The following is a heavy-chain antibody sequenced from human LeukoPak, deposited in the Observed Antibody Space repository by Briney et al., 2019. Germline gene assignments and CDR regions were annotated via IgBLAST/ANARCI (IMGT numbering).Heavy chain of an antibody. CDR2: INPNSGGT. CDR1: GYTFTGYY. J-gene: IGHJ5*02. CDR3: ARKRYSGSYGGLNWFDP. V-gene: IGHV1-2*02. Sequence: ASVKVSCKASGYTFTGYYMHWVRQAPGQGLEWMGWINPNSGGTNYAQKFQGRVTITADESTSTAYMELSSLRSEGTAVYYCARKRYSGSYGGLNWFDPWGQGTLVTVSS. D-gene: IGHD1-26*01.